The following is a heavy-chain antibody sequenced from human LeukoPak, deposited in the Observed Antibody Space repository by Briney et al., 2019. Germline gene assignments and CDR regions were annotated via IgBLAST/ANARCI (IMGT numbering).Heavy chain of an antibody. CDR2: IYHSGST. CDR1: GYSISSGYY. Sequence: SETLSLTCAVSGYSISSGYYWGWIRQPPGKGLEWIGSIYHSGSTYYNPSLKRRVTISVDTSKNQFSLKLSSVTAADTAVYYCARYLGATTDYWGQGTLVTVSS. V-gene: IGHV4-38-2*01. J-gene: IGHJ4*02. CDR3: ARYLGATTDY. D-gene: IGHD1-26*01.